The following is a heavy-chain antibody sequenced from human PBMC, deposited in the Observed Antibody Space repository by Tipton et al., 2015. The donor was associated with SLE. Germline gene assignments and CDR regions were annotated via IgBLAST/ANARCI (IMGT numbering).Heavy chain of an antibody. CDR1: GGRFSDYT. J-gene: IGHJ6*02. D-gene: IGHD3-22*01. Sequence: QLVQSGAEVRKPGSSVKVSCKVSGGRFSDYTINWVRQAPGQGLEWMGRFIPDLEIVNIAQKFEDRVMIIADKSTTTVYMELSSLRSEDTAVYYCARHYYVSSGYHLGMDVWGQGATVTVSS. V-gene: IGHV1-69*09. CDR2: FIPDLEIV. CDR3: ARHYYVSSGYHLGMDV.